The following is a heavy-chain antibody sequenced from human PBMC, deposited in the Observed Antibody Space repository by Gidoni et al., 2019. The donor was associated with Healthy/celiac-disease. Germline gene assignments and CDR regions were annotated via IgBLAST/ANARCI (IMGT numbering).Heavy chain of an antibody. CDR2: IYHSGST. Sequence: QLQLQESGSGLVKPSQTLSLTCAVSGGSISSGGYSWSWIRQPPGKGRAWIGYIYHSGSTYYNPSLKSRVTISVDRSKNQFSLKLSSVTAADTAVYYCAREGYYDSSGYPGAFDIWGQGTMVTVSS. J-gene: IGHJ3*02. CDR1: GGSISSGGYS. CDR3: AREGYYDSSGYPGAFDI. D-gene: IGHD3-22*01. V-gene: IGHV4-30-2*01.